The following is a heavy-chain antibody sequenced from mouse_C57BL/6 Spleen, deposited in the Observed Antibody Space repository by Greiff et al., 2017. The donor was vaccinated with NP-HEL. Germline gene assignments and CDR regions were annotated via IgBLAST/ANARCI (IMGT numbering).Heavy chain of an antibody. Sequence: EVKLVESGPGMVKPSQSLSLTCTVTGYSITSGYDWHWIRHFPGNKLEWMGYISYSGSTNYNPSLKSRISITHDTSKNHFFLKLNSVTTEDTATYYCARGGELFYYFDYWGQGTTLTVSS. CDR2: ISYSGST. CDR3: ARGGELFYYFDY. V-gene: IGHV3-1*01. CDR1: GYSITSGYD. J-gene: IGHJ2*01. D-gene: IGHD4-1*01.